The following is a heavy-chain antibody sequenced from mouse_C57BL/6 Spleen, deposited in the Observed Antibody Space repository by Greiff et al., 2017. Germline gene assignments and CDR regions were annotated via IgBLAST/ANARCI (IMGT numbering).Heavy chain of an antibody. Sequence: DVKLVESGGGLVKPGGSLKLSCAASGFTFSSYAMSWVRQTPEKRLEWVATISDGGSYTYYPDNVKGRFTISRDNAKNNLYLQMSHLKSEDTAMYYCARDQDFYAMDDWGQGTSVTVSS. V-gene: IGHV5-4*01. CDR3: ARDQDFYAMDD. CDR1: GFTFSSYA. J-gene: IGHJ4*01. CDR2: ISDGGSYT.